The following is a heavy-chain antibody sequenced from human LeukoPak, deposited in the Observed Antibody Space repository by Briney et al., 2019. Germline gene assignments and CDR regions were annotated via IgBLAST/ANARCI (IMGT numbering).Heavy chain of an antibody. CDR2: INHSGST. V-gene: IGHV4-34*01. CDR1: GGSFSGYY. Sequence: SETLSLTCAVYGGSFSGYYWSWIRQPPGKGLEWIGEINHSGSTNYNPSLKSRVTIPVDTSKNQFSLKLSSVTAADTAVYYCARDRSSGWYVVDYWGQGTLVTVSS. J-gene: IGHJ4*02. CDR3: ARDRSSGWYVVDY. D-gene: IGHD6-19*01.